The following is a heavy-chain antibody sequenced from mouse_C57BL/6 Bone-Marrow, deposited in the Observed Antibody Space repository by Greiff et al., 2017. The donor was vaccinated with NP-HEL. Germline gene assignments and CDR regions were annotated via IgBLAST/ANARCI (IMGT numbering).Heavy chain of an antibody. V-gene: IGHV1-50*01. CDR2: IDPSDSYT. CDR1: GYTFTSYW. J-gene: IGHJ3*01. Sequence: QVQLQQPGAELVKPGASVKLSCKASGYTFTSYWMQWVKQRPGQGLEWIGEIDPSDSYTNYNQKFKGKATLTVDTSSSTAYMQLSRLTSEDSAVYYCARYDPWCAYWGQGTLVTVSA. D-gene: IGHD2-3*01. CDR3: ARYDPWCAY.